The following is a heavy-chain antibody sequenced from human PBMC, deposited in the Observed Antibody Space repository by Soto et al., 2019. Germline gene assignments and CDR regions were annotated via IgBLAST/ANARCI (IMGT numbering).Heavy chain of an antibody. Sequence: EVQLLESGGGLVQPGGSLRLSCAASGFTFSSYAMSWVRKAPGKGLEWVSAISGSGGSTYYADSVKGRFTISRDNSKNTLYLQMNSLRAEDTAVYYCATAPYYYDSSGSLGAFDIWGQGTMVTVSS. J-gene: IGHJ3*02. D-gene: IGHD3-22*01. CDR2: ISGSGGST. CDR1: GFTFSSYA. V-gene: IGHV3-23*01. CDR3: ATAPYYYDSSGSLGAFDI.